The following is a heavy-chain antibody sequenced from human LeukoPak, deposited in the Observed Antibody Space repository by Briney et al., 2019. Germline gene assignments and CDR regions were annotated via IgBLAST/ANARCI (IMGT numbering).Heavy chain of an antibody. J-gene: IGHJ4*02. V-gene: IGHV3-21*04. D-gene: IGHD3-22*01. CDR3: ARDRAQNYYDSSGYYGY. CDR2: ISSSSSYI. CDR1: GFTFSSYS. Sequence: KTGGSLRLSCAASGFTFSSYSMNWVRQAPGKGLEWVSSISSSSSYIYYADSVKGRFTISRDNSKNTLHLQMNSLRAEDTAVYYCARDRAQNYYDSSGYYGYWGQGTLVTVSS.